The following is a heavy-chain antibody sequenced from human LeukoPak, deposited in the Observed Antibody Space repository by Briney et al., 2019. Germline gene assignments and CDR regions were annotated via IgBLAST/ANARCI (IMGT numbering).Heavy chain of an antibody. D-gene: IGHD3-16*01. V-gene: IGHV3-53*01. CDR2: FYSGGNT. J-gene: IGHJ4*02. CDR3: AKGDDYFDS. Sequence: GGSLRLSCAASGFTVSGNYMTWVRQAPGRGLEWVSVFYSGGNTYYADSVKGRFTISRDTSKNTLYLQMNSLRAEDTAMYYCAKGDDYFDSWGQGTLVTVSS. CDR1: GFTVSGNY.